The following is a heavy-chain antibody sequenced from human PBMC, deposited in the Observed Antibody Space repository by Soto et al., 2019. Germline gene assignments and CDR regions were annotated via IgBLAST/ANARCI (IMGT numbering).Heavy chain of an antibody. CDR3: AIEKVGATSVHVFDI. Sequence: ASVKVSCKSSGYTFTSYEFNWVRQATGQGPEWLGWMNPVSGDTGCSQKFQGRVTMTSDTSISTAYMELNSLRAEDTAVYYCAIEKVGATSVHVFDIWGQGTMVTVSS. D-gene: IGHD1-26*01. CDR2: MNPVSGDT. V-gene: IGHV1-8*01. CDR1: GYTFTSYE. J-gene: IGHJ3*02.